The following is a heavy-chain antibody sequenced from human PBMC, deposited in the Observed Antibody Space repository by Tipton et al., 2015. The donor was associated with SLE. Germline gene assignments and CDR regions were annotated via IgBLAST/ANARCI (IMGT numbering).Heavy chain of an antibody. CDR2: IYYSGST. V-gene: IGHV4-39*01. CDR1: GGSISSSSYY. Sequence: TLSLTCTVSGGSISSSSYYWGWIRQPPGKGLEWIGSIYYSGSTYYNPSLKSRVTISVDTSKNQFSLKLSSVTAADTAVYYCARGYGDYSNWFDPWGQGTLVTVSS. D-gene: IGHD4-17*01. CDR3: ARGYGDYSNWFDP. J-gene: IGHJ5*02.